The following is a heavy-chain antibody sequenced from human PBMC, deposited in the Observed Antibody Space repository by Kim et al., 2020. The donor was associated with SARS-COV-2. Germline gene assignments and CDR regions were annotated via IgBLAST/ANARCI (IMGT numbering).Heavy chain of an antibody. Sequence: GGSLRLSCAASGFTFSSYSMNWVRQAPGKGLEWVSSISSSSSYIYYADSVKGRFTISRDNAKNSLYLQMNSLRAEDTAVYYCARGSPPIPDTYYYDSSGYCGYWGQGTLVTVSS. V-gene: IGHV3-21*01. CDR2: ISSSSSYI. CDR1: GFTFSSYS. CDR3: ARGSPPIPDTYYYDSSGYCGY. D-gene: IGHD3-22*01. J-gene: IGHJ4*02.